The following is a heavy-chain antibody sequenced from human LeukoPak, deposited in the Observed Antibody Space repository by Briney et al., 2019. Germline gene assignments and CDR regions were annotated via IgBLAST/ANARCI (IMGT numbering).Heavy chain of an antibody. CDR1: GFTFSSHN. CDR2: IGTDGSYI. V-gene: IGHV3-21*01. CDR3: ARKMKTGDRVGTFDI. D-gene: IGHD1-1*01. Sequence: GGSLRLSCAASGFTFSSHNMNWVRQAPMKRLEWVSSIGTDGSYIYYADSVQGRFTISRDNAKNSLYLQMNSLTAEDTAVYYCARKMKTGDRVGTFDIWGQGTMVTVSS. J-gene: IGHJ3*02.